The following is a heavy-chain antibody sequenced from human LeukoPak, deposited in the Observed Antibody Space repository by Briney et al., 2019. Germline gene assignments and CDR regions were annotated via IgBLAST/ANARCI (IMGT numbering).Heavy chain of an antibody. CDR3: ARVRVRGVNDY. CDR1: GGSFSGYY. CDR2: INHSGST. D-gene: IGHD3-10*01. J-gene: IGHJ4*02. V-gene: IGHV4-34*01. Sequence: SETLSHTCAVYGGSFSGYYWSWIRQPPGKGLEWIGEINHSGSTNYNPSLKSRVTISVDTSKNQFSLKLSSVTAADTAVYYCARVRVRGVNDYWGQGTLVTVSS.